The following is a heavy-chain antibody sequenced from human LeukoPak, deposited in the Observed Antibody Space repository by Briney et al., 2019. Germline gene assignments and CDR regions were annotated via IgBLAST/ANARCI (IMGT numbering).Heavy chain of an antibody. V-gene: IGHV3-13*01. J-gene: IGHJ6*02. CDR3: ARGLPPYYYHGMDV. CDR2: IGTAGDT. Sequence: GGSLRLSCAASGFTFSSYDMHWVRQATGKGLEWVSAIGTAGDTYYPGSVKGRFTISRENAKNSLYLQMNSLRAGDTAVYYCARGLPPYYYHGMDVWGQGTSVTVSS. CDR1: GFTFSSYD.